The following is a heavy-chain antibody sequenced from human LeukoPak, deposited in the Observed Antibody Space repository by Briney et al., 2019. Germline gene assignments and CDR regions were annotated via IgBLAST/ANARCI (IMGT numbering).Heavy chain of an antibody. CDR3: ARDRWDTAIQ. Sequence: SETLSLTCTVSGGSISSYYWGWIRQPPGKGLEWIGSIYHSGSTYYNPSLKSRVTISVDTSKNQFSLKLSSVTAADTAVYYCARDRWDTAIQWGQGTLVTVSS. J-gene: IGHJ4*02. V-gene: IGHV4-38-2*02. D-gene: IGHD5-18*01. CDR1: GGSISSYY. CDR2: IYHSGST.